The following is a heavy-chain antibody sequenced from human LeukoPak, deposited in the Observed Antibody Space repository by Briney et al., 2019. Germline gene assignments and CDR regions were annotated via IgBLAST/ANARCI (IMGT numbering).Heavy chain of an antibody. V-gene: IGHV4-59*01. CDR2: IYDSVST. CDR3: AKGGGRYAGDYYYYMDV. CDR1: GGSIGTYY. J-gene: IGHJ6*03. D-gene: IGHD3-16*01. Sequence: SETLSLTGSVSGGSIGTYYWSWIRQPPGKGLEWIGYIYDSVSTNYNPSLKSRVTISVDTSKNQFSLKLSSLTAADTAVYYCAKGGGRYAGDYYYYMDVWGKGTTVTISS.